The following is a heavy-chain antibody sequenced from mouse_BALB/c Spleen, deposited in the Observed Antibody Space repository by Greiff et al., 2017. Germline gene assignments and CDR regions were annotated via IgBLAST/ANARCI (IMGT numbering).Heavy chain of an antibody. CDR1: GFTFSSFG. CDR2: ISSGSSTI. J-gene: IGHJ2*01. V-gene: IGHV5-17*02. D-gene: IGHD2-4*01. CDR3: ARSRGDYAGFDY. Sequence: EVQGVESGGGLVQPGGSRKLSCAASGFTFSSFGMHWVRQAPEKGLEWVAYISSGSSTIYYADTVKGRFTISRDNPKNTLFLQMTSLRSEDTAMYYCARSRGDYAGFDYWGQGTTLTVSS.